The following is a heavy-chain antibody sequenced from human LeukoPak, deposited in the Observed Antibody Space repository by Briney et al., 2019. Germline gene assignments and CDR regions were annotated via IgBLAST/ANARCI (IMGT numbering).Heavy chain of an antibody. D-gene: IGHD3-3*01. CDR1: GFTFSSYG. J-gene: IGHJ3*02. Sequence: GGSLRLSCAASGFTFSSYGMNWVRQAPGEGLEWVSAISGSGANTYYADSVKGRFTISRDNSKNTLYLQMNSLKTEDTAVYYCTRHLSGITIFGVADDAFDIWGQGTMVTVSS. CDR2: ISGSGANT. CDR3: TRHLSGITIFGVADDAFDI. V-gene: IGHV3-23*01.